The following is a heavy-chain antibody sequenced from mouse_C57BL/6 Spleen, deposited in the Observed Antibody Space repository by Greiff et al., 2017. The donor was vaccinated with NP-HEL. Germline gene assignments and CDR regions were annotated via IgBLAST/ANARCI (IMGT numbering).Heavy chain of an antibody. CDR3: VRQARSYWYFDV. Sequence: EVQLVESGGGLVQPKGSLKLSCAASGFSFNTYAMNWVRQAPGKGLEWVARIRSKSNNYATYYADSVKDRFTISRTDSESMLYLQMNNLKTEDTALYYCVRQARSYWYFDVWGTGTTVTVSS. V-gene: IGHV10-1*01. CDR1: GFSFNTYA. J-gene: IGHJ1*03. CDR2: IRSKSNNYAT.